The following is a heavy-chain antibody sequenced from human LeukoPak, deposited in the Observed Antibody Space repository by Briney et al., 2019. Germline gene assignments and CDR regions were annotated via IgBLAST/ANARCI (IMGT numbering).Heavy chain of an antibody. CDR3: ARDENYYGSGSYLEIPLDY. CDR1: GFTFSSYS. CDR2: ISSSSSYI. D-gene: IGHD3-10*01. Sequence: GGSLRLSCAASGFTFSSYSMNWVRQAPGKGLEWVSSISSSSSYIYYADSVKGRFTISRDNAKNSLYLQMNSLRAEDTAVYYCARDENYYGSGSYLEIPLDYWGQGTLVTVSS. V-gene: IGHV3-21*01. J-gene: IGHJ4*02.